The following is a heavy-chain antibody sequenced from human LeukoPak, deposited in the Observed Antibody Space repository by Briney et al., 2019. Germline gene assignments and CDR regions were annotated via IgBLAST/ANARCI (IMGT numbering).Heavy chain of an antibody. V-gene: IGHV3-23*01. D-gene: IGHD5-24*01. J-gene: IGHJ4*02. CDR3: ARDAVEMPTFLVGYFDY. CDR2: IIGNGITT. Sequence: PGGSLRLSCAASGFTFSSYTMSWVRQAPGKGLEWVSAIIGNGITTYYADSLKGRFTISRDNSKNTLYLQMNSPRAEDTAVYYCARDAVEMPTFLVGYFDYWGQGTLVTVSS. CDR1: GFTFSSYT.